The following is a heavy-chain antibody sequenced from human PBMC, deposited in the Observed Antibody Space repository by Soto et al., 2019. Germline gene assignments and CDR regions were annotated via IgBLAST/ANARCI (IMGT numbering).Heavy chain of an antibody. J-gene: IGHJ6*02. CDR1: GFNFKNYG. Sequence: GGSLRLSCEASGFNFKNYGMHWVRQAPGKGLQWVAVIWHDGSKEYYTDSVKGRFTISRDNPKNTLSLLLNSLTSEDTAVYYCARDRISFCSSTSCPLVYYGLDVWGQGTTVTV. CDR3: ARDRISFCSSTSCPLVYYGLDV. V-gene: IGHV3-33*01. D-gene: IGHD2-2*01. CDR2: IWHDGSKE.